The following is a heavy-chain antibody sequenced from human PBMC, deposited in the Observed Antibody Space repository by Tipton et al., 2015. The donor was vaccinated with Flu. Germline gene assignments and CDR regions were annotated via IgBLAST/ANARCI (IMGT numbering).Heavy chain of an antibody. D-gene: IGHD3-3*01. V-gene: IGHV4-31*02. J-gene: IGHJ4*02. CDR3: ARGAYDFWSGYPTHYFDY. CDR2: IYYSGST. CDR1: GGSISSGGYY. Sequence: LRLSCTVSGGSISSGGYYWSWIRQHPGKGLEWIGYIYYSGSTYYNPSLKSRVTISVDTSKSQFSLKLSSVTAADTAVYYCARGAYDFWSGYPTHYFDYWGQGTLVTVSS.